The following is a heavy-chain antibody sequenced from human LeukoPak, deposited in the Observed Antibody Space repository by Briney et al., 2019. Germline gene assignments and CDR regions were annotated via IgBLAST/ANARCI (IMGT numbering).Heavy chain of an antibody. Sequence: PGGYLRLSCAASGFTFSSYFMSWVRQAPGKGLEWVSTITRSGDNTYYIDSVKGRFTISRDNSKNTLYLQMNSLRAEDTAVYYCAKYVSGRYSGLDYWGQETLVTVSS. CDR3: AKYVSGRYSGLDY. V-gene: IGHV3-23*01. J-gene: IGHJ4*02. CDR1: GFTFSSYF. CDR2: ITRSGDNT. D-gene: IGHD1-26*01.